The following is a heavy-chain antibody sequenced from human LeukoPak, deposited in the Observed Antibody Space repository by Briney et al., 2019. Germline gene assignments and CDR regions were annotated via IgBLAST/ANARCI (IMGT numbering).Heavy chain of an antibody. J-gene: IGHJ4*02. CDR2: ISSSSSYT. Sequence: PGGSLRLSCAASGFTFSDYYMSWIRQAPGKGLEWVSYISSSSSYTNYADSVKGRFTISRDNAKNSLYLQMNSLRAEDTAVYYCARDRPGAAAGTAHYWGQGTLVTVSS. D-gene: IGHD6-13*01. V-gene: IGHV3-11*05. CDR1: GFTFSDYY. CDR3: ARDRPGAAAGTAHY.